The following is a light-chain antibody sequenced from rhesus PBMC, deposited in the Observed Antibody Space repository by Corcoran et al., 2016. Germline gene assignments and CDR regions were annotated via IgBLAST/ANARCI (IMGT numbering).Light chain of an antibody. CDR2: DIS. CDR1: STDIGAYNY. Sequence: QAALSQPPSVSGSPGQSVTISCTGTSTDIGAYNYVSWFQQHPGKAPKLIIYDISNRPSGVSDRFSGSKSGNTASLTISGLQAEDEADYHCSSYAGSKSVIFGVGTRLTVL. J-gene: IGLJ1*01. V-gene: IGLV2-23*01. CDR3: SSYAGSKSVI.